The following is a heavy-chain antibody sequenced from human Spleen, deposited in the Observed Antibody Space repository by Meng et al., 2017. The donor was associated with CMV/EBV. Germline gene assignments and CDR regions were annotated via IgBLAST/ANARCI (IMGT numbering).Heavy chain of an antibody. CDR1: GFTFSSYE. CDR2: ISTSDRTI. V-gene: IGHV3-48*03. J-gene: IGHJ3*02. D-gene: IGHD3-3*01. Sequence: GESLKISCAASGFTFSSYEMNWVRQAPGKGLEWVSYISTSDRTIYYADSVKGRFTISRDNAKNSLYLQMNSLRAEDTAVYYCARVLITIFGVVANAFDIWGQGTMVTVSS. CDR3: ARVLITIFGVVANAFDI.